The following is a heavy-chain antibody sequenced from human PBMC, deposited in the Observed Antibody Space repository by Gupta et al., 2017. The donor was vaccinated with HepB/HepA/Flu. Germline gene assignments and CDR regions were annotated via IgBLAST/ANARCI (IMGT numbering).Heavy chain of an antibody. CDR3: AKDLAEDCSGGSCYGGYYYYGMDV. D-gene: IGHD2-15*01. Sequence: QVQLVESGGGVVQPGRSLRLSCAASGFTFSSYGMHWVRQAPGKGLAWVAVISYDGSNKYDADSVKGRFTISRDNSKNTLYLQMNSLRAEDTAVYYCAKDLAEDCSGGSCYGGYYYYGMDVWGQGTTVTVSS. J-gene: IGHJ6*02. CDR1: GFTFSSYG. V-gene: IGHV3-30*18. CDR2: ISYDGSNK.